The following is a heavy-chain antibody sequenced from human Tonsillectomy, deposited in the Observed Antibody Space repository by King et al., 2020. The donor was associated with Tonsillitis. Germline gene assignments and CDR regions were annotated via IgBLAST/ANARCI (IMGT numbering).Heavy chain of an antibody. V-gene: IGHV1-2*02. J-gene: IGHJ5*02. Sequence: QLVQSGAEVKKPGASVKVSCKASGYTFTGYYFHWVRQAPGQGLEWMGWINSNSGGTNYAQKFQGSVTMTRDTSISTAYMELSRLKSNDTAVYYCAIVPSGSWQCDLWGQGTLFTVSS. D-gene: IGHD6-13*01. CDR1: GYTFTGYY. CDR2: INSNSGGT. CDR3: AIVPSGSWQCDL.